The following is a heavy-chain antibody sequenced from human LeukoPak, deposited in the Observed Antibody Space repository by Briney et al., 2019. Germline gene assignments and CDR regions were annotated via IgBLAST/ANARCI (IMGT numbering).Heavy chain of an antibody. CDR3: ARVSTIVGSDY. D-gene: IGHD5-12*01. Sequence: GGSLRLSCTASGFTFGDYAMSWVRQAPGKGLEWVSYISSSGSTIYYADSVKGRFTISRDNAKNSLYLQMNSLRAEDTAVYYCARVSTIVGSDYWGQGTLVTVSS. CDR2: ISSSGSTI. CDR1: GFTFGDYA. V-gene: IGHV3-11*01. J-gene: IGHJ4*02.